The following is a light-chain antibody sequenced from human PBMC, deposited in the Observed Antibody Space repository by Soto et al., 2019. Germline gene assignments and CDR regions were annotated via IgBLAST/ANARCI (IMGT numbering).Light chain of an antibody. CDR1: QSVGTN. J-gene: IGKJ1*01. Sequence: EIVMTQSPAILSVSPGETATLSCRASQSVGTNLAWFQHKPGQAPRLLIYGASTRASGIPASFSGSGSGTDFTLTISSLQSTDFGVYYSQQYIGWPRTFGQGTKVDIK. CDR2: GAS. CDR3: QQYIGWPRT. V-gene: IGKV3-15*01.